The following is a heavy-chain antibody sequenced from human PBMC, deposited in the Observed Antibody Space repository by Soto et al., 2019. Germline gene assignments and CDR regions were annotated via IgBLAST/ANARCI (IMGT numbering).Heavy chain of an antibody. J-gene: IGHJ4*02. Sequence: SETLSHTCTVSGGSMSRYYWSWSRQPPGKGLEWIGYIYYSGSTNYTPSLKSRVTLSVDKSKNQFSLRLNSVTVADTAVYFCMISPAFYKIESWGQGTLVPVSS. CDR1: GGSMSRYY. V-gene: IGHV4-59*08. CDR3: MISPAFYKIES. D-gene: IGHD1-1*01. CDR2: IYYSGST.